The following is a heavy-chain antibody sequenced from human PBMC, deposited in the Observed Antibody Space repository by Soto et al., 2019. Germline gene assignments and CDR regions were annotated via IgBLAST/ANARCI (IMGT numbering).Heavy chain of an antibody. CDR1: GFTFSSYA. V-gene: IGHV3-30-3*01. CDR3: ARPPGDSYGSLCGGRDV. D-gene: IGHD5-18*01. Sequence: QVQLVESGGGVVQPGRSLRLSCAASGFTFSSYAMHWVRQAPGKGLEWVAVISYDGSNKYYADSVKGRFTISRDNSKNTLYLQMNSLRAEDTAVYYCARPPGDSYGSLCGGRDVWGQGTTVAVSS. J-gene: IGHJ6*02. CDR2: ISYDGSNK.